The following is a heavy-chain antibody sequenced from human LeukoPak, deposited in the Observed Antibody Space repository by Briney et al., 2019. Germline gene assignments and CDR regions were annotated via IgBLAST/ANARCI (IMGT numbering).Heavy chain of an antibody. V-gene: IGHV4-39*01. CDR2: IYYSGST. CDR3: ASRRDGYNEYDY. CDR1: GGSISSSSYY. D-gene: IGHD5-24*01. J-gene: IGHJ4*02. Sequence: SETLSLTCTVSGGSISSSSYYWGWIRQPLGKGLEWIGSIYYSGSTYYNPSLKSRVTISVDTSKNQFSLKLSSVTAADTAVYYCASRRDGYNEYDYWGQGTLVTVSS.